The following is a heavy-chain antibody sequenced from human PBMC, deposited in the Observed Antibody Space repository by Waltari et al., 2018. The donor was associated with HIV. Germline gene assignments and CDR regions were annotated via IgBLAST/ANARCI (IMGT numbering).Heavy chain of an antibody. J-gene: IGHJ4*02. CDR2: IRYDGTNK. V-gene: IGHV3-30*02. Sequence: QVTLVPSGGGVVQHGGSLRLPCTAPGFTFRNYALYWVRQAPGKGLQWVAFIRYDGTNKYYADAVKGRFIISRDNSKNTLSLQMHSLRAEDTAVYYCAKAPHHYDSSGPVYWGQGTLVTVSS. CDR3: AKAPHHYDSSGPVY. D-gene: IGHD3-22*01. CDR1: GFTFRNYA.